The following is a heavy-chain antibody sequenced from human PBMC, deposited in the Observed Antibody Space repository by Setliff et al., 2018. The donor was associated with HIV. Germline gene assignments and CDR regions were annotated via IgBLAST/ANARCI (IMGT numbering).Heavy chain of an antibody. CDR2: MNPNSGNT. CDR1: GYTFTSYD. D-gene: IGHD1-26*01. Sequence: GASVKVSCKASGYTFTSYDIHWVRQATGQGLEWMGWMNPNSGNTGYTQKFQDRVTMTRNTSISTAYMELSSLRSEDTAVYYCARVPPKAIWEPFRFDPWGQGTLVTVSS. CDR3: ARVPPKAIWEPFRFDP. J-gene: IGHJ5*02. V-gene: IGHV1-8*02.